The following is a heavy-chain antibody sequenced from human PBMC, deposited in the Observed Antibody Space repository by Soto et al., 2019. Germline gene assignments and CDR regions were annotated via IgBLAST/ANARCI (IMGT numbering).Heavy chain of an antibody. CDR2: ISSSSSYI. J-gene: IGHJ6*02. CDR3: ARDRVIWVTTSHYYYGMDV. CDR1: GFTFSSYS. Sequence: PGGSLRLSCAASGFTFSSYSMNWVRQAPGKGLEWVSSISSSSSYIYYADSVKGRFTISRDNAKNSLYLQMNSLRAEDTAVYYCARDRVIWVTTSHYYYGMDVWGQGTRVTVSS. D-gene: IGHD4-17*01. V-gene: IGHV3-21*01.